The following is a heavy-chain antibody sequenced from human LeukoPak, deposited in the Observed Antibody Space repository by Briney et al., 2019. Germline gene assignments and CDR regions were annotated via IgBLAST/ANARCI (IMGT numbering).Heavy chain of an antibody. D-gene: IGHD4-23*01. Sequence: GGSLRLSCTVSGFTFDDYGMSWVRQAPGKGLEWVSGINRNGGTPSYADSVKGRFTISRDNAKNSLYLQMNSLRAEDTALYHCARGNSNFDFWGQGNLVTVSS. CDR2: INRNGGTP. CDR3: ARGNSNFDF. V-gene: IGHV3-20*01. CDR1: GFTFDDYG. J-gene: IGHJ4*02.